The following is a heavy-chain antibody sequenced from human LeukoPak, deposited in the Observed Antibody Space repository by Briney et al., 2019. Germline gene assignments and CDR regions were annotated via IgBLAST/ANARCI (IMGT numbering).Heavy chain of an antibody. CDR1: GFTFSSYA. J-gene: IGHJ3*02. CDR3: AREGVRGSEAIDASDI. D-gene: IGHD3-10*01. CDR2: ISGSGGST. Sequence: GGSLRLSCAASGFTFSSYAMSWVRQAPGKGLEWVSAISGSGGSTYYADSVKGRFTISRDNAKNLLLLQMNSLRAEDTAVYYCAREGVRGSEAIDASDIWGQGTLVTVSS. V-gene: IGHV3-23*01.